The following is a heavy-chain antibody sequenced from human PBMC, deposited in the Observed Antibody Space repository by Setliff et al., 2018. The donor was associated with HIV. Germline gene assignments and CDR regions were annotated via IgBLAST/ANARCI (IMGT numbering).Heavy chain of an antibody. V-gene: IGHV4-30-4*08. D-gene: IGHD3-10*01. CDR2: IYYSGNS. Sequence: PSETLSLTCTVSGASMSSGDYYWSWIRQPPGKGLEWIGYIYYSGNSYYNPSLKSRVTLSVDTSKNQFSLKVNSVTAADTAVYYRAREVNIPVRGITDDAFDIWGQGTMVTVSS. J-gene: IGHJ3*02. CDR1: GASMSSGDYY. CDR3: AREVNIPVRGITDDAFDI.